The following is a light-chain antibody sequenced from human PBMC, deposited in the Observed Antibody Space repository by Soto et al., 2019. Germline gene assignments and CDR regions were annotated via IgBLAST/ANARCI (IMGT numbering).Light chain of an antibody. CDR2: TNN. J-gene: IGLJ2*01. V-gene: IGLV1-44*01. CDR3: AAWDDSLNGQVV. CDR1: SSNIGSNT. Sequence: QSVLTQPPSASGTPGQRVTISCSGSSSNIGSNTVNWYQQLPGTAPKLLIYTNNQRPSGVPDRFSGSKSGTSASLAISGLQSEDESYYYCAAWDDSLNGQVVFGGGTKLTV.